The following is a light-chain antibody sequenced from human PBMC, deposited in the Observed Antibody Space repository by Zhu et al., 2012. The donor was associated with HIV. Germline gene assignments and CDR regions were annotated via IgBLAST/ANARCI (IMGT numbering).Light chain of an antibody. V-gene: IGKV3-11*01. Sequence: IVLTQSPATLSLSPGERATVSCRASQSVSGYLAWYQQKPGQAPRLLIYDASKRATGIPARFSGSGSGTDFTLTISSLEPEDFAPYYCQQRSNWPLTFGGGTKVEIK. J-gene: IGKJ4*01. CDR1: QSVSGY. CDR3: QQRSNWPLT. CDR2: DAS.